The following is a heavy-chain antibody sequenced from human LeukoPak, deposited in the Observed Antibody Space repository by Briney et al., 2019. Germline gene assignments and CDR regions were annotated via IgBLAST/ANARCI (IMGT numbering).Heavy chain of an antibody. D-gene: IGHD2-2*02. CDR3: TIEGPIVVVPAAITDWFDP. CDR1: GFTFSNAW. CDR2: IKSKTDGGTA. J-gene: IGHJ5*02. Sequence: GGSLRLSCAASGFTFSNAWMSWVRQAPGKGLEWVGRIKSKTDGGTADYAAPVKGRFTISRDDSKNTLYLQMNSLKTEDTAVYYCTIEGPIVVVPAAITDWFDPWGQGTLVTVSS. V-gene: IGHV3-15*01.